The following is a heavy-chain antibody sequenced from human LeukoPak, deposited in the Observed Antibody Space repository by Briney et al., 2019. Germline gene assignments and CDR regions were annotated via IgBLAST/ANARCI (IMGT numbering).Heavy chain of an antibody. V-gene: IGHV3-53*01. D-gene: IGHD6-13*01. J-gene: IGHJ4*02. CDR3: ARARGAAAGPYYFDY. CDR2: IYSGGST. Sequence: PGGSLRLSCAASGFTVSSNYMSWVRQAPGKGLEWVSVIYSGGSTYYADSVKGRFTISRDNSKNTLYLQMNSLRAEDTAVYCCARARGAAAGPYYFDYRGQGTLVTVSS. CDR1: GFTVSSNY.